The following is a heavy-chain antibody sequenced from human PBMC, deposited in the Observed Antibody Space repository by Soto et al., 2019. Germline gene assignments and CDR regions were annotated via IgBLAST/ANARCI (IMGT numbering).Heavy chain of an antibody. V-gene: IGHV1-18*01. J-gene: IGHJ6*02. D-gene: IGHD3-16*01. CDR2: ISPYTGNT. CDR1: GYIFVNYG. CDR3: VMVDNYVTPTPQDV. Sequence: QVQLVQSGDEVKKPGASVKVSCKASGYIFVNYGIAWVRQAPRQGLEWMGWISPYTGNTHSASKVQGRLTMTPDTSTSTDYMDRGSLTSDETAVYYCVMVDNYVTPTPQDVWGQGTTVTVSS.